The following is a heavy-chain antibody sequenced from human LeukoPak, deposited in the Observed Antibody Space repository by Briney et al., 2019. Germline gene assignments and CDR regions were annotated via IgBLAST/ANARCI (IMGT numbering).Heavy chain of an antibody. J-gene: IGHJ6*02. Sequence: GRSLRLSCAASGFTFSSYAMHWVRQAPGKGLEWVAVISSDGSNKYYADSVKGRFTISRDNSKNTLYLQMNSLRAEDTAVYYCARVRRYDFWSGYPAYYYGMDVWGQGTTVTVSS. CDR2: ISSDGSNK. V-gene: IGHV3-30*14. CDR3: ARVRRYDFWSGYPAYYYGMDV. D-gene: IGHD3-3*01. CDR1: GFTFSSYA.